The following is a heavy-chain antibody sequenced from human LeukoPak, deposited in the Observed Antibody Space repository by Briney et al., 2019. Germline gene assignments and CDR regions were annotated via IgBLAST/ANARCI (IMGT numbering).Heavy chain of an antibody. J-gene: IGHJ3*02. CDR3: ARWPHDAFDI. CDR1: GGSFSGYY. CDR2: INHSGST. Sequence: SETLSLTCAVYGGSFSGYYWSWIRQPPGKGLEWIGEINHSGSTNYNPSLKSRVTISVDTSKNQFSLKLSSVAAADTAVYYCARWPHDAFDIWGQGTMVTVSS. V-gene: IGHV4-34*01.